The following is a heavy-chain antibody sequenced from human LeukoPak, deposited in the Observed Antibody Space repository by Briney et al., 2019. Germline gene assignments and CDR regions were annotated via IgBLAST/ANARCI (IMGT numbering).Heavy chain of an antibody. CDR3: ANEDGDYLDY. CDR2: INEDASII. Sequence: GGSLRLSCAASGFTFSNYWMHWVRQAPGKGLEWVSRINEDASIISYADSVKGRFTISRDNSKNTLYLQMNSLRAEDTAVYYCANEDGDYLDYWGQGTLVTVSS. CDR1: GFTFSNYW. J-gene: IGHJ4*02. D-gene: IGHD4-17*01. V-gene: IGHV3-74*01.